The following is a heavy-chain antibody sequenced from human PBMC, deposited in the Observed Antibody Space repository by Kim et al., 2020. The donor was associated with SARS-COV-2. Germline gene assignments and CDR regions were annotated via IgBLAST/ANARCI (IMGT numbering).Heavy chain of an antibody. CDR1: GSFRGSY. D-gene: IGHD3-10*01. V-gene: IGHV4-59*08. CDR2: IYDNGGT. Sequence: SETLSLTCTVSGSFRGSYWTWSRQPPGKGLEWIGYIYDNGGTDYNPSLRSRVTLSLDRSNNQFSLHLRTATAADTAAYFCARQSGEFYNSGRGSGWFDP. J-gene: IGHJ5*02. CDR3: ARQSGEFYNSGRGSGWFDP.